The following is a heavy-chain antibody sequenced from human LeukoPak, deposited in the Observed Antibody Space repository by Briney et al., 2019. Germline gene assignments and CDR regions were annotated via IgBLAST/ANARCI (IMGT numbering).Heavy chain of an antibody. CDR2: INHSGST. J-gene: IGHJ4*02. CDR3: ASPGIADY. V-gene: IGHV4-34*01. D-gene: IGHD6-13*01. Sequence: PSETLSLTCAVYGGSFSGYYWSWIRQPPGKGLEWIGEINHSGSTNYNPSLKSRVTISVDTSKNQFPLKLSSVTAADTAVYYCASPGIADYWGQGTLVTVSS. CDR1: GGSFSGYY.